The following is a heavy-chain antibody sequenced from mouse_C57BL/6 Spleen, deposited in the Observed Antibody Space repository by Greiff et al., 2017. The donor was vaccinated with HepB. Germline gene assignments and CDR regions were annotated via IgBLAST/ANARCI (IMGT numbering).Heavy chain of an antibody. J-gene: IGHJ3*01. CDR2: ISNGGGST. V-gene: IGHV5-12*01. CDR3: ARHGRSPFAY. Sequence: EVQVVESGGGLVQPGGSLKLSCAASGFTFSDYYMYWVRQTPEKRLEWVAYISNGGGSTYYPDTVKGRFTLSRDNAKNTLYLQMGRLKSEDTAMYYCARHGRSPFAYWGQGTLVTVSA. CDR1: GFTFSDYY.